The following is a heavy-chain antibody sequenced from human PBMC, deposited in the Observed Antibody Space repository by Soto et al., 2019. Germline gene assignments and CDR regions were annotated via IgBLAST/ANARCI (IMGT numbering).Heavy chain of an antibody. CDR3: ARDQSITMVRGAWFDP. D-gene: IGHD3-10*01. V-gene: IGHV1-46*01. J-gene: IGHJ5*02. Sequence: ASVKVSCKASGYTFTSYYMHWVRQAPGQGLEWMGIINPSGGSTSYAQKFQGRVTMTRDTSTSTVYMELSSLGSEDTAVYYCARDQSITMVRGAWFDPWGQGTLVTVSS. CDR1: GYTFTSYY. CDR2: INPSGGST.